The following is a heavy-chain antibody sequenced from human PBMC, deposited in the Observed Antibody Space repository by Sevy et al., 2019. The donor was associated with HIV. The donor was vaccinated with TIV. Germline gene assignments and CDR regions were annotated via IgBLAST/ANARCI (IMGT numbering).Heavy chain of an antibody. J-gene: IGHJ4*02. V-gene: IGHV3-48*01. Sequence: GGSLRLSCAASGFTFSTYSMNWVRQAPGKGLEWVSYISSSSRTIYYADSVEGRFTISRDNAKKPLYLQMNSLRAADTAVYYCARAYSGGWPPRGWTDYWGQGTLVTVSS. D-gene: IGHD6-19*01. CDR2: ISSSSRTI. CDR1: GFTFSTYS. CDR3: ARAYSGGWPPRGWTDY.